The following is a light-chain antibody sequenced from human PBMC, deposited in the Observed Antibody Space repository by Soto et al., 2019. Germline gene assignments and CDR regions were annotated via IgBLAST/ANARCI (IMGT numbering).Light chain of an antibody. Sequence: QSALTQPPSASGTPGQWVTISCSGGSSNIGTNTVNWYQHLPGTAPKLLISGSTQRPSGVPDRFSGSKSGTSASLDISGLQSEDEAEYCCAAWDDSLSAYVFGAGTKVTVL. J-gene: IGLJ1*01. CDR2: GST. CDR3: AAWDDSLSAYV. V-gene: IGLV1-44*01. CDR1: SSNIGTNT.